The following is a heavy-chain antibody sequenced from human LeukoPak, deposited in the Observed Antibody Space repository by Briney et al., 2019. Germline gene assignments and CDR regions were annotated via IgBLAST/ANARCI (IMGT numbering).Heavy chain of an antibody. V-gene: IGHV5-51*01. CDR1: GYTFTTYW. CDR2: IFSGDSDT. J-gene: IGHJ4*02. D-gene: IGHD2/OR15-2a*01. Sequence: GGSLKISCKASGYTFTTYWIGWVRAMPGKGLEWMWMIFSGDSDTRYSPSFQGQLTISVDKTINTAYLQWSSLKASDAAIYYCARHAGAFSRWGQGTLVTVSS. CDR3: ARHAGAFSR.